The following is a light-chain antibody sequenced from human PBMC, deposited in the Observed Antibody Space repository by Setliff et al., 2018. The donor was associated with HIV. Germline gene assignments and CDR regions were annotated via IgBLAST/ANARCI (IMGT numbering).Light chain of an antibody. CDR1: SSNIGAGYD. CDR2: GNS. CDR3: QSYDSSLSGYV. V-gene: IGLV1-40*01. Sequence: QSVLTQPPSVSGAPGQRVTISCTGSSSNIGAGYDVHWYQHLPGTAPKLLIYGNSNRPSGAPDQFAGSKSGTSASLAITGLQAEDEADYYCQSYDSSLSGYVFGTGTKGTVL. J-gene: IGLJ1*01.